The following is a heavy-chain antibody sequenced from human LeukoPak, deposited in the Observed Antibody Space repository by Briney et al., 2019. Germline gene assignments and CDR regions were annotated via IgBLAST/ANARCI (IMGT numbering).Heavy chain of an antibody. CDR1: GFTVSSNY. CDR2: IYSGGST. D-gene: IGHD3-22*01. V-gene: IGHV3-53*01. J-gene: IGHJ4*02. Sequence: PGGSLRLSCAASGFTVSSNYMSWVRQAPGKGLEWVSVIYSGGSTYYADSVKGRFTISRDNSKNTLYLQMNSLRAEDTAVYYCAKDGNYYDSSGYYLVQIDYWGQGTLVTVSS. CDR3: AKDGNYYDSSGYYLVQIDY.